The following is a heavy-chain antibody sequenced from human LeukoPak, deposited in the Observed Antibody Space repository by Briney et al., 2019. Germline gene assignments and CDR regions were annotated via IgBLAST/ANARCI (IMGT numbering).Heavy chain of an antibody. CDR1: GFTFSSYW. CDR3: MRSEVGRNWFDP. D-gene: IGHD3-3*01. CDR2: INEDGSGK. J-gene: IGHJ5*02. Sequence: PGGSLRLSCAVPGFTFSSYWMSWVRQAPGKGLEWVANINEDGSGKYYMDSVKGRFTISRDNAKNSLYLQMNSLRAEDTAIYYCMRSEVGRNWFDPWGQGTLVTASS. V-gene: IGHV3-7*03.